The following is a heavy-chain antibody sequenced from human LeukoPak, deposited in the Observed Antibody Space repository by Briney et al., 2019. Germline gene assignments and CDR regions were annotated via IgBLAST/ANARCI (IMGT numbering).Heavy chain of an antibody. CDR2: IWYEGSNK. Sequence: GRSLRLPCAASGFTFSSYGMHWVPHAPGKGREGVGVIWYEGSNKYYAHSVKGRFTISRDNSQQTLYLHMNSVRAEDTAVYYCARHIVVVPAATSGMDVWGKGTTVTVCS. V-gene: IGHV3-33*01. D-gene: IGHD2-2*01. J-gene: IGHJ6*04. CDR3: ARHIVVVPAATSGMDV. CDR1: GFTFSSYG.